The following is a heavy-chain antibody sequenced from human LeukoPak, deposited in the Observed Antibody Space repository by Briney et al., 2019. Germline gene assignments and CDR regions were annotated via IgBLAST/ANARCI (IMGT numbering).Heavy chain of an antibody. D-gene: IGHD3-10*01. CDR2: INPNSGGT. J-gene: IGHJ4*02. CDR1: GYTFTGYY. V-gene: IGHV1-2*02. Sequence: ASVKVSCKASGYTFTGYYMHWVRQAPGQGLEWMGWINPNSGGTNYAQKFQGRVTMTRDTSISTAYMELSRLRSEDTAVYYCARGTRYYYGSGRKDYWGQGTLVTVSS. CDR3: ARGTRYYYGSGRKDY.